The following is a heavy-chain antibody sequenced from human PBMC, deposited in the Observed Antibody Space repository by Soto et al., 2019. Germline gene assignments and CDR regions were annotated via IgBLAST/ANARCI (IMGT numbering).Heavy chain of an antibody. CDR2: INPNSGNI. D-gene: IGHD3-10*01. CDR3: ARGRASGSYYLLDY. J-gene: IGHJ4*02. Sequence: ASVKVSCKASGNTFTSYDINSVRQATGHGLEWMGWINPNSGNIGYAQKFQGRVTMTRDTAIRTAYMEVSRLRSDDTAVYYCARGRASGSYYLLDYWGQGTLVTVPQ. V-gene: IGHV1-8*01. CDR1: GNTFTSYD.